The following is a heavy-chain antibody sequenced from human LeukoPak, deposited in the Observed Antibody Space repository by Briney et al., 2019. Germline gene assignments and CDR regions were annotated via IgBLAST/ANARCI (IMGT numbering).Heavy chain of an antibody. CDR3: ARDRGSYGPVTD. D-gene: IGHD5-18*01. J-gene: IGHJ4*02. V-gene: IGHV3-30*04. CDR2: ISYDGNNK. Sequence: GGSLRLSCAASGFTFSSYAMHWVRQAPGKGLEWVAVISYDGNNKYYADSVKGRFTVSSDNSKNTLYLQMNSLRAEDTAVYDCARDRGSYGPVTDWGQGTLVTVSS. CDR1: GFTFSSYA.